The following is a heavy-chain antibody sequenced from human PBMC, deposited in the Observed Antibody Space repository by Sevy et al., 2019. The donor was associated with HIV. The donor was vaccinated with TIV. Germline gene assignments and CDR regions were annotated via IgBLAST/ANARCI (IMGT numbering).Heavy chain of an antibody. CDR1: GFTFSSAW. Sequence: GGSLRLSCTASGFTFSSAWMSWVRQAPGKGLEWVGRIKSEFDGGAIDYAAPVKGRLSISREDSKTTVYLQMNSLKTDDTAVYYCITDPAYRGYDEEVINYYFYGMDVWGQVTTVTVSS. CDR2: IKSEFDGGAI. V-gene: IGHV3-15*01. J-gene: IGHJ6*02. CDR3: ITDPAYRGYDEEVINYYFYGMDV. D-gene: IGHD5-12*01.